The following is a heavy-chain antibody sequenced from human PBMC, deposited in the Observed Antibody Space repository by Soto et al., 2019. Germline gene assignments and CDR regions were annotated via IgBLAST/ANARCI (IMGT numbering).Heavy chain of an antibody. D-gene: IGHD3-9*01. CDR1: GGSISSGGYY. Sequence: QVQLQESGPGLVKPSQTLSLTCTVSGGSISSGGYYWSWIRQHPGKGLGWIGYIYYSGSTYSNPSLKSRVTISVDTSKNQFSLKLSSVTAADTAVYCCASWDDDILTPDYWGQGTLVTVSS. CDR2: IYYSGST. CDR3: ASWDDDILTPDY. V-gene: IGHV4-31*03. J-gene: IGHJ4*02.